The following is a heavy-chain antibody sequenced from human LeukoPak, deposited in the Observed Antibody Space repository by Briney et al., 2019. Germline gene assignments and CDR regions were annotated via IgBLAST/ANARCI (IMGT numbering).Heavy chain of an antibody. Sequence: GGSLRLSCAASGFTFSTYGMHWVRQAPGKGLEWVAFIRYDGSYKYYADSVKGRFTISRDNSKNTLYLQMNSLRAEDTAVYYCARGGSYLSAFDIWGQGTMVTAS. J-gene: IGHJ3*02. CDR2: IRYDGSYK. CDR3: ARGGSYLSAFDI. CDR1: GFTFSTYG. D-gene: IGHD1-26*01. V-gene: IGHV3-30*02.